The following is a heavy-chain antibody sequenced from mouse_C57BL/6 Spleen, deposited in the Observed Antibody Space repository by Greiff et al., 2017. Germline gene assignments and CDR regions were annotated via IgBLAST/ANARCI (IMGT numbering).Heavy chain of an antibody. CDR3: ARMGGYAMDY. V-gene: IGHV1-80*01. CDR1: GYAFSSYW. CDR2: IYPGDGDT. D-gene: IGHD4-1*01. J-gene: IGHJ4*01. Sequence: VKLVESGAELVKPGASVKISCKASGYAFSSYWMNWVKQRPGKGLEWIGQIYPGDGDTNYNGKFKGKATLTADKSSSTAYMQLSSLTSEDSAVYFCARMGGYAMDYWGQGTSVTVSS.